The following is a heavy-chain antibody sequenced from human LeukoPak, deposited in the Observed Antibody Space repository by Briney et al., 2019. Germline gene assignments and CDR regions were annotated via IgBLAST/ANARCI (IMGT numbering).Heavy chain of an antibody. J-gene: IGHJ4*02. Sequence: PGGSLRLSCTASGFTFSSYAMHWVRQAPAKGLEWVSLISGDGGTTDYADSVKGRFTISRDNRRNSLYLHMNSLRTEDTALYFCAKVYVGSWYAYDHWGQGTLVTVSS. D-gene: IGHD6-13*01. CDR2: ISGDGGTT. CDR1: GFTFSSYA. CDR3: AKVYVGSWYAYDH. V-gene: IGHV3-43*02.